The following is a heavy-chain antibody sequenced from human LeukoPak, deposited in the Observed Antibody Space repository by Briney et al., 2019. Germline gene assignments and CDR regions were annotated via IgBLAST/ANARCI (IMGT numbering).Heavy chain of an antibody. J-gene: IGHJ4*02. CDR3: ASGREVTATLPF. Sequence: PSETLSLTCSVSGGSISSHYWSWIRQHPGKGLEWIGYIYYSGSTYYNPSLKSRVTISVDTSKNQFSLNLNSATAADTAVYYCASGREVTATLPFWGQGTLVTVSS. CDR1: GGSISSHY. V-gene: IGHV4-59*06. CDR2: IYYSGST. D-gene: IGHD2-15*01.